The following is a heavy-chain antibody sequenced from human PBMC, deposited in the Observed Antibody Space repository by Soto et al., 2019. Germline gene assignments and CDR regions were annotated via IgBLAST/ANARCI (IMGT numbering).Heavy chain of an antibody. Sequence: QVQLVESGGGVVQPGRSLRLSCAASGFTFSSYGMRWVRQAPGKGLEWVAVIWYDGSNKYYADSVKGRFTISRDNSKNTLYLQMNSLRAEDTAVYYCAREGLGYPAFDIWGQGTMVTVSS. D-gene: IGHD5-12*01. CDR2: IWYDGSNK. J-gene: IGHJ3*02. CDR3: AREGLGYPAFDI. V-gene: IGHV3-33*01. CDR1: GFTFSSYG.